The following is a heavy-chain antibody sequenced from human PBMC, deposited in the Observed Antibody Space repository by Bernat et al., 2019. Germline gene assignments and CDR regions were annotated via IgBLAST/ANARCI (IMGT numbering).Heavy chain of an antibody. CDR1: GFIVSSNY. V-gene: IGHV3-53*02. CDR2: IYSGGST. Sequence: EVQLVETGGGLIQPGGSLRLSCAASGFIVSSNYMSWVRQAPGKGLEWVSVIYSGGSTYYADSVKGRFTISRDNSKKTLYLQMNSLRAEDTAVYYCAGSNWNDQTVPWGQGTLVTVSS. J-gene: IGHJ5*02. D-gene: IGHD1-20*01. CDR3: AGSNWNDQTVP.